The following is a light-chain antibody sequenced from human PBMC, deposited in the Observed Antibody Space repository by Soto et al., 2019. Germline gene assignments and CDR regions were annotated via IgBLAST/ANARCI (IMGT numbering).Light chain of an antibody. J-gene: IGKJ2*01. CDR1: QSISSS. CDR2: KAS. Sequence: DIQMTQSPSTRSASVGDRVTITCRASQSISSSLAWYQQKPAKAPTLLIYKASSLESGVPSRFSGSESGTEFSLTISGLQPDDFGTYYCQQYTTYPFTFGQGTRLEIK. V-gene: IGKV1-5*03. CDR3: QQYTTYPFT.